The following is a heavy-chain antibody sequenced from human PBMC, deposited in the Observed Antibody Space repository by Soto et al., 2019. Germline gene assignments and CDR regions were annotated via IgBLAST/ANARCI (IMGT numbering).Heavy chain of an antibody. CDR1: GVSISSGGYY. CDR3: ARHHMAATDMYFDY. V-gene: IGHV4-31*03. Sequence: QVQLQESGPGVVKPSQTLSLTCTVSGVSISSGGYYWSWIRQHPGKGLEWIGYIYDNDSTYYNPSLKRRVTMSVDTSRNRISLKLNSVTAADTAVYYCARHHMAATDMYFDYWGQGTLVTASA. D-gene: IGHD6-19*01. CDR2: IYDNDST. J-gene: IGHJ4*02.